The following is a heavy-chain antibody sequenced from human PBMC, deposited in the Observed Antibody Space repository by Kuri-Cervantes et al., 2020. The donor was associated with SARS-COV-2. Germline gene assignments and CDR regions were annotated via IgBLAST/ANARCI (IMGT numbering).Heavy chain of an antibody. CDR1: GGSISSYY. J-gene: IGHJ4*02. V-gene: IGHV4-4*07. CDR2: IYTSGST. Sequence: SETLSLTCTVSGGSISSYYWSWIRQPAGKGLEWIGRIYTSGSTNYNPSLKSRVTISADTSKNQFSLKLSSVTAADTAVYYCARAGVRVLIDLYSNPGFDYWGQGTLVTVSS. D-gene: IGHD4-11*01. CDR3: ARAGVRVLIDLYSNPGFDY.